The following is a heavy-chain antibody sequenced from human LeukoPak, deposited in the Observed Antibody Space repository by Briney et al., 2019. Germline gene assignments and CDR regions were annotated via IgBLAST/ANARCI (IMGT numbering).Heavy chain of an antibody. Sequence: GGSLRLSCAASGFTFSDYYTSWIRQAPGKGLEWVSYISSSGSTIYYADSVKGRFTISRDNAKNSLYLQMNSLRAEDTAVYYCARVDILTGYYYFDYWGQGTLVTVSS. CDR1: GFTFSDYY. CDR3: ARVDILTGYYYFDY. D-gene: IGHD3-9*01. CDR2: ISSSGSTI. J-gene: IGHJ4*02. V-gene: IGHV3-11*01.